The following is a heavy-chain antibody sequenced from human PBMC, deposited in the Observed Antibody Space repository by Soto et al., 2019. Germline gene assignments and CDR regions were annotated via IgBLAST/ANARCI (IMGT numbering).Heavy chain of an antibody. J-gene: IGHJ6*02. V-gene: IGHV4-31*03. CDR3: ARASAYYYYYGMDV. CDR1: GGSISSGGYY. Sequence: PSETLSLTCTVSGGSISSGGYYWSWIRQHPGKGLEWIGYIYYSGSTYYNPSLKSRVTISVVTSKNQFSLKLSSVTAADTAVHYCARASAYYYYYGMDVWGQGTTVTVSS. CDR2: IYYSGST.